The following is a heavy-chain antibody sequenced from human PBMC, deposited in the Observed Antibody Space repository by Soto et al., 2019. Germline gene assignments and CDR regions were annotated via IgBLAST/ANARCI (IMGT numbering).Heavy chain of an antibody. V-gene: IGHV2-5*01. CDR3: AHRYGGNYYRWYFDS. D-gene: IGHD1-26*01. CDR2: ISWKDEK. Sequence: QITLKESGPTLAKPTQTLTVTCTFSGFSLSTSGAGVGWIRQSPGKAPEWLALISWKDEKRYNPGLKSRLTITKDTSKNQVVLTMTDLDPVDTATYFCAHRYGGNYYRWYFDSWGQGTLVTVSS. CDR1: GFSLSTSGAG. J-gene: IGHJ4*02.